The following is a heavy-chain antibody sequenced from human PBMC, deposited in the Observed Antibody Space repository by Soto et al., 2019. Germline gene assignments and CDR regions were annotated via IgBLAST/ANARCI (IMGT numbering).Heavy chain of an antibody. J-gene: IGHJ6*02. CDR3: ARMQDCSGGYCSGGMDV. D-gene: IGHD2-15*01. Sequence: GLGFTFSDYYMSWIRQAPGKGLEWVSYISSTSSYTNHADSVKGRFTISRDNAKNSLDLQMNSLRAEDTAVYFCARMQDCSGGYCSGGMDVWGQGTTVTVSS. CDR1: GFTFSDYY. V-gene: IGHV3-11*03. CDR2: ISSTSSYT.